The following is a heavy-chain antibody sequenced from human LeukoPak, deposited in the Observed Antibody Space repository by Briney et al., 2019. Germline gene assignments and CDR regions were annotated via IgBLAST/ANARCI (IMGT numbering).Heavy chain of an antibody. CDR1: GGSFSGYY. Sequence: SETLSLTCAVYGGSFSGYYWSWVRQPPGKGLEWIGEINHSGSTNYNPSLKSRVTISVDTSKNQFSLKLSSVTAADTAVYYCAIPAGRFLDFDYWGQGTLVTVSS. CDR3: AIPAGRFLDFDY. CDR2: INHSGST. J-gene: IGHJ4*02. V-gene: IGHV4-34*01. D-gene: IGHD3-10*01.